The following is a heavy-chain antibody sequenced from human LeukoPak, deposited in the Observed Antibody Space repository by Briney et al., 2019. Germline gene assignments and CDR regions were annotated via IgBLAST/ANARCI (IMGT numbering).Heavy chain of an antibody. V-gene: IGHV3-23*01. CDR3: AKAKYYGDSHFDY. CDR2: ISGSGGST. D-gene: IGHD4-17*01. Sequence: GGSLRLSCAASGFTFSSYAMSRLGQALGKGLEWSSAISGSGGSTYYAHSVKGRFTISRDNSKNTLYLQMNSLRAEDTAVYYCAKAKYYGDSHFDYWGQGTLVTVSS. J-gene: IGHJ4*02. CDR1: GFTFSSYA.